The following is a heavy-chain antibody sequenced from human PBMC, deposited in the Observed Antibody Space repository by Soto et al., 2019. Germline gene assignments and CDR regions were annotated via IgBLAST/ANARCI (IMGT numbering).Heavy chain of an antibody. V-gene: IGHV3-13*01. CDR2: IGTAGDT. Sequence: GGSLRLSCAASGFTFSSYDMHWVRQATGKGLEWVSAIGTAGDTYYPGSVKGRFTISRENAKNSLYLQMNSLRAGDTAVYYCARGSSSSGPYYYMDVWGKGTTVTVSS. CDR3: ARGSSSSGPYYYMDV. J-gene: IGHJ6*03. CDR1: GFTFSSYD. D-gene: IGHD6-6*01.